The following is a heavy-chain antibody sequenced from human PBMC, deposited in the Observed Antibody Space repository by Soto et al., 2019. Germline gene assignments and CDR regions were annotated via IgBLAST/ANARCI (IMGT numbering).Heavy chain of an antibody. D-gene: IGHD2-21*01. Sequence: SETVSLTCSVSGDSINSDNYYWGWIRQPPGKALEWIGEINHLGSINYNPSLKSRVTMSVDTSKNQFSLTLNSVTAADTATYYCARGGISHWAYFYYMDVWDRGTTVTVSS. V-gene: IGHV4-39*07. J-gene: IGHJ6*03. CDR3: ARGGISHWAYFYYMDV. CDR1: GDSINSDNYY. CDR2: INHLGSI.